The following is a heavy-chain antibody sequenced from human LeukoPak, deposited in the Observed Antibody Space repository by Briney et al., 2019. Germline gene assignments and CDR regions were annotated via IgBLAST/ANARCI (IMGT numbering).Heavy chain of an antibody. Sequence: SETLSLICTVSGGSINSKSYYWGWIRQPPGKRLEWIVSIFYSGSTYYNPSLKSRVTILIDTSKNQFSLRLNSLTAADTAVYYCARCRSNPTDLFDNWGLGTLVTVSS. J-gene: IGHJ4*02. V-gene: IGHV4-39*07. CDR2: IFYSGST. D-gene: IGHD1-26*01. CDR1: GGSINSKSYY. CDR3: ARCRSNPTDLFDN.